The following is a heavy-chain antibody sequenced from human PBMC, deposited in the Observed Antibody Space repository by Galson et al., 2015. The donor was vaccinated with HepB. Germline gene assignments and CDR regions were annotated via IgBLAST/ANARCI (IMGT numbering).Heavy chain of an antibody. CDR3: CRDRPGNGNTATRGWFDP. Sequence: LRLSCATSGFIFGDYAMSWVRQAPGKGLEWISYIRNEAYGGTTVYAASVKGRFTISRDDSKSIAYLQMNSLEIDDTAVYYCCRDRPGNGNTATRGWFDPWGQGTLVTVSS. D-gene: IGHD5-18*01. CDR1: GFIFGDYA. V-gene: IGHV3-49*04. CDR2: IRNEAYGGTT. J-gene: IGHJ5*02.